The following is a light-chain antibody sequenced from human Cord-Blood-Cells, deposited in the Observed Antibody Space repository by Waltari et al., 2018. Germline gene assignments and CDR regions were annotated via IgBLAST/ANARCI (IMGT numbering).Light chain of an antibody. V-gene: IGKV1-5*03. J-gene: IGKJ2*01. CDR3: QQYNSYSYT. CDR1: QSISSW. CDR2: KAS. Sequence: DIQMTQSPSTLSVSVGDRVTITCRASQSISSWLAWYQQKPGKAPKLLIYKASSLESGVPSRFSGSGSGTEFTRTISSLQPDDFATYYCQQYNSYSYTFGQGTKLEIK.